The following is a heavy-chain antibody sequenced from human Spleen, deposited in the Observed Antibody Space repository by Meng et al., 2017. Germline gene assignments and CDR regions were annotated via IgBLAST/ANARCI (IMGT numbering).Heavy chain of an antibody. D-gene: IGHD2-2*01. V-gene: IGHV3-7*01. CDR2: IKQDGSEK. Sequence: GESLKISCAASGFTFSTYWMSWVRQAPGKGLEWVANIKQDGSEKYYVDSVKGRFTISRVNALNSLYLQMNSLSAEDTAVYYCVRDRDVVVVPVRETNYYYYYGMDVWGQGTTVTVSS. CDR3: VRDRDVVVVPVRETNYYYYYGMDV. CDR1: GFTFSTYW. J-gene: IGHJ6*02.